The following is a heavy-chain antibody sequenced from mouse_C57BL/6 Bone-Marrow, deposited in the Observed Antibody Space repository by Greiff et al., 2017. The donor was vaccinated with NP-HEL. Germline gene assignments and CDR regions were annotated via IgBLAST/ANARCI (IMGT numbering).Heavy chain of an antibody. J-gene: IGHJ2*01. CDR3: VRKGKIYYYGSSYFDY. Sequence: VQLQESGPELVKPGASVKISCKASGYAFSSSWMNWVKQRPGKGLEWIGRIYPGDGDTNYNGKFKGKATLTADKSSSTAYMQLSSLTSEDSSVYFCVRKGKIYYYGSSYFDYWGQGTTLTVSS. CDR1: GYAFSSSW. V-gene: IGHV1-82*01. CDR2: IYPGDGDT. D-gene: IGHD1-1*01.